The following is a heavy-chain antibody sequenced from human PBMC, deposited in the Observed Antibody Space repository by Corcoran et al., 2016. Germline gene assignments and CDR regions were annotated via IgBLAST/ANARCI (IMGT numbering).Heavy chain of an antibody. D-gene: IGHD5-12*01. CDR3: AGARDGYKSDAFDI. J-gene: IGHJ3*02. CDR2: IIPIFGTA. Sequence: QVQLVQSGAEVKKPGSSVKVSCKASGGTFSSYAISWVRQAPGQGLEWMGGIIPIFGTANYAQKCQGRVTSTADESTSTAYMEMSSLRSEDTAVYYCAGARDGYKSDAFDIWGQGTMVTVSS. V-gene: IGHV1-69*01. CDR1: GGTFSSYA.